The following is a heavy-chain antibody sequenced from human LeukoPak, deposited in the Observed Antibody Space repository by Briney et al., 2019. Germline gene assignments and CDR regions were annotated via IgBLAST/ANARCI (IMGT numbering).Heavy chain of an antibody. J-gene: IGHJ4*02. CDR1: GYTFTGYY. V-gene: IGHV1-2*04. CDR3: ARLRASSSWSGYYFDY. D-gene: IGHD6-13*01. CDR2: INPNSGGT. Sequence: ASVKVSCKASGYTFTGYYMHWVRQAPGQGLEWMGWINPNSGGTNYAQKFQGWVTMTRDTSISTAHMELSRLRSDDTAVYYCARLRASSSWSGYYFDYWGQGTLVTVSS.